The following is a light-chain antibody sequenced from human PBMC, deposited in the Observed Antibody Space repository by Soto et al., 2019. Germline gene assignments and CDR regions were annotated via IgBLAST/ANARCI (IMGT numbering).Light chain of an antibody. CDR3: QQAKTFPALT. Sequence: IQMNQSASSVSESVGDRVTITCRGSQAISSWLAWYQKKPGKAHKLMIYAASSLQSGVPSRFRGSGSGTEFSLTISSLQPEDFATYYCQQAKTFPALTFGGGTKVDI. CDR2: AAS. J-gene: IGKJ4*01. CDR1: QAISSW. V-gene: IGKV1-12*01.